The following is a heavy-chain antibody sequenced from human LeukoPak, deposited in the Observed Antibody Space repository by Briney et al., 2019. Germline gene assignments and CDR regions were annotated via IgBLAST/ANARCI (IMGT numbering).Heavy chain of an antibody. Sequence: SETLSLTCTVSGGSIGNYYWSWIRQPPGKGLEWIGYIYNSGSTNYNPSLKSRVTISVDTSKNQFSLKLSSVPAADTAVYYCARHGYCSGGSCYSGWFDPWGQGTLVTASS. D-gene: IGHD2-15*01. CDR3: ARHGYCSGGSCYSGWFDP. CDR2: IYNSGST. J-gene: IGHJ5*02. CDR1: GGSIGNYY. V-gene: IGHV4-59*08.